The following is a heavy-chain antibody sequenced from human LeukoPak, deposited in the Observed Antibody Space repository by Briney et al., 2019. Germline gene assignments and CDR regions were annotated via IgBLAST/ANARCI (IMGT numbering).Heavy chain of an antibody. Sequence: PGGSLRLSCAASGFTFDDYAMHWVRQAPGKGLEWVSGISWNSGSIGYADSVKGRFTISRDNAKNSLYLQMNSLRAEDTALYYCAKAPNVRLGNDAFDIWGQGTMVTVSS. CDR1: GFTFDDYA. CDR2: ISWNSGSI. V-gene: IGHV3-9*01. CDR3: AKAPNVRLGNDAFDI. D-gene: IGHD3-16*01. J-gene: IGHJ3*02.